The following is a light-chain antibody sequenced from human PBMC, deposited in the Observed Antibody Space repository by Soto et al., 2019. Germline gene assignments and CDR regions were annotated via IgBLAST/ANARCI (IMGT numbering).Light chain of an antibody. V-gene: IGLV2-14*01. CDR3: SSYTTSSTWV. CDR1: SSDVGGYGY. Sequence: QSALTQPASVSGSPGQSITISCTGSSSDVGGYGYVSWYQQHPGKAPKLMIYEVVNRPSGVSNRFSGSKSGNTASLTISGLQAEDESDYYCSSYTTSSTWVFGGVTKLTVL. J-gene: IGLJ3*02. CDR2: EVV.